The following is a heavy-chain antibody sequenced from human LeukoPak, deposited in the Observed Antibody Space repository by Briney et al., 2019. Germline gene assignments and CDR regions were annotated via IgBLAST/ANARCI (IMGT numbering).Heavy chain of an antibody. Sequence: GGSLRLSCAASGFNFSSYSMNWVRQAPGKGVEWVSSISSSSSYIYYADSVKGRFTISRDNAKNSLYLQMNSLRAEDTAVYYCARDRSYGSGGYYYMDVWGKGTTVTVSS. D-gene: IGHD3-10*01. CDR2: ISSSSSYI. CDR1: GFNFSSYS. V-gene: IGHV3-21*01. CDR3: ARDRSYGSGGYYYMDV. J-gene: IGHJ6*03.